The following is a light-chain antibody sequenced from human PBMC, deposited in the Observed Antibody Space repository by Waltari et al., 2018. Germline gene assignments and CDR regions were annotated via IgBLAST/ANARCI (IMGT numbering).Light chain of an antibody. J-gene: IGLJ1*01. CDR1: SSDVGSYNL. CDR2: EAN. CDR3: CSYAGTITPYV. Sequence: QSALTQPASVSGSPGQSVTISCTGTSSDVGSYNLVSWYQHHPCKAPKLMIYEANKRPSGVSNRFTGSKSGITASRTISGLQAEDEADYYCCSYAGTITPYVFGSGTKVTVL. V-gene: IGLV2-23*01.